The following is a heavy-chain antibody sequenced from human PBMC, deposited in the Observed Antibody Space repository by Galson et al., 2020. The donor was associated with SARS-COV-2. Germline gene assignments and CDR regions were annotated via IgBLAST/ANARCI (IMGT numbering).Heavy chain of an antibody. Sequence: GESLKISCAASGFTFSSYAMSWVRQAPGKGLEWVSAISGSGGSTYYADSVKGRFTISRDNSKNTLYLQMNSLRAEDTAVYYCAKALYYDFWSGYLDYWGQGTLVTVSS. J-gene: IGHJ4*02. V-gene: IGHV3-23*01. CDR2: ISGSGGST. D-gene: IGHD3-3*01. CDR1: GFTFSSYA. CDR3: AKALYYDFWSGYLDY.